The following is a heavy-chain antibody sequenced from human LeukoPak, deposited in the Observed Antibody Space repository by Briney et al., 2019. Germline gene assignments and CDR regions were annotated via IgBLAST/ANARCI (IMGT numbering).Heavy chain of an antibody. J-gene: IGHJ4*02. Sequence: GGSLRLSCAASGFTFSSYAMSWVRQAPGKGLEWVSTISGSGGTTYYADSVKGRFTISRDNSKNRLYLQMNSLRAEDTAVYYCAKDPDIVLMVYAPFDYWGQGTLVTVSS. CDR3: AKDPDIVLMVYAPFDY. CDR1: GFTFSSYA. CDR2: ISGSGGTT. D-gene: IGHD2-8*01. V-gene: IGHV3-23*01.